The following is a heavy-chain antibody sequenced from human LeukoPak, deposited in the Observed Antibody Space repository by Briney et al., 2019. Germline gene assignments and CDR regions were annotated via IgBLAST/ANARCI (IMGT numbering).Heavy chain of an antibody. CDR2: MSYSGST. J-gene: IGHJ4*02. D-gene: IGHD5/OR15-5a*01. V-gene: IGHV4-39*01. Sequence: SETLSLTCTVAGGYIRSSSYFWAWIRQPPGKGLECIGSMSYSGSTYYNPSLKSRVTISVDTSKNQFSLKLTSVTAANTAVYYGARHLRSVYDPRAFDYWGQGTLVTVSS. CDR1: GGYIRSSSYF. CDR3: ARHLRSVYDPRAFDY.